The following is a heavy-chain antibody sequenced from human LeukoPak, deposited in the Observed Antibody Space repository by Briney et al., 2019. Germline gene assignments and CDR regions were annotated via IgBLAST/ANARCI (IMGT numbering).Heavy chain of an antibody. CDR3: ARYCSSTSCYSPNAFDI. CDR1: GGSFSGYY. J-gene: IGHJ3*02. Sequence: KSSETLSLTCAVYGGSFSGYYWSWIRRPPGKGLEWIGEINHSGSTNYNPSLKSRVTISVDTSKNQFSLKLSSVTAADTAVYYCARYCSSTSCYSPNAFDIWGQGTMVTVSS. D-gene: IGHD2-2*01. V-gene: IGHV4-34*01. CDR2: INHSGST.